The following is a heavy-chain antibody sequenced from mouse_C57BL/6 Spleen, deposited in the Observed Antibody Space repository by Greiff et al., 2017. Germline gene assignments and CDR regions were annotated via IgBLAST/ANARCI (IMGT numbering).Heavy chain of an antibody. CDR2: IWSGGST. V-gene: IGHV2-2*01. CDR1: GFSLTSSG. Sequence: QVQLQQSGPGLVQPSQSLSITCTVSGFSLTSSGVHWVRQSPGKGLEWLGVIWSGGSTDYNAAFISRLSISKDNSKSQVFFKMNGLQADDTAIYYCARAPYAMDYWGQGTSVTVSS. J-gene: IGHJ4*01. CDR3: ARAPYAMDY.